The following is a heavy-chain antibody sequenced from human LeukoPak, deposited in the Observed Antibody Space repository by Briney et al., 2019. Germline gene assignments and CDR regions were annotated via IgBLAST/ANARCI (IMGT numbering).Heavy chain of an antibody. Sequence: PGGSLRLSCAASGFTFSSYGMHWVRQAPGKGLEWVAFIRYDGSNKYYADSVKGRFTISRDNSKNTLYLQMNSLRAEDTAVYYCAKDRESYYYYMDVWGKGTTVTVSS. CDR3: AKDRESYYYYMDV. CDR1: GFTFSSYG. D-gene: IGHD3-10*01. CDR2: IRYDGSNK. V-gene: IGHV3-30*02. J-gene: IGHJ6*03.